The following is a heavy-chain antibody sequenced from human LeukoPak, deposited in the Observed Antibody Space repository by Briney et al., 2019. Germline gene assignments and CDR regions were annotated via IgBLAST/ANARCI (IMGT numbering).Heavy chain of an antibody. CDR3: VKDNPLDY. CDR1: GFTFSSYA. V-gene: IGHV3-23*01. D-gene: IGHD1-14*01. CDR2: ISGSGGST. J-gene: IGHJ4*02. Sequence: GGSLRLSCAASGFTFSSYAMSWVRQAPGKGLEWVSAISGSGGSTYYADSVKGRFTISRDNSKNTLYLHINSLRPEDTALYYCVKDNPLDYWGQGTLVIVSS.